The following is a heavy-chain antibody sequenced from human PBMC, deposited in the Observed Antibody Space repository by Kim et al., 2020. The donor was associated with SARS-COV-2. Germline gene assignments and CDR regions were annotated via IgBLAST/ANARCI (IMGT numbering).Heavy chain of an antibody. J-gene: IGHJ6*02. CDR2: TYYRSKWYY. CDR1: GDSVSSNSAA. V-gene: IGHV6-1*01. Sequence: SQTLSLTCAISGDSVSSNSAAWSWIRQSPSRGLECLGRTYYRSKWYYEYAVSVKGRITINPDTSKSQFSLQLSSVTPEDTAVYYCARGGLYYGMDVWGQG. CDR3: ARGGLYYGMDV.